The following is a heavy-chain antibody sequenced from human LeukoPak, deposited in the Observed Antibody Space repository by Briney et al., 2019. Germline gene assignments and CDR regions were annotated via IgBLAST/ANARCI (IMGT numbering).Heavy chain of an antibody. CDR3: ARQILYSSSWYYWFDP. CDR1: GFSFSSDG. V-gene: IGHV3-23*01. D-gene: IGHD6-13*01. Sequence: GGSLRLSCAASGFSFSSDGMSWVRQAPGKGLEWVSGILGGAGSTYYADSVKGRFIISRDNSKNTLYLQMNSLKASDTAMYYCARQILYSSSWYYWFDPWGQGTLVTVSS. CDR2: ILGGAGST. J-gene: IGHJ5*02.